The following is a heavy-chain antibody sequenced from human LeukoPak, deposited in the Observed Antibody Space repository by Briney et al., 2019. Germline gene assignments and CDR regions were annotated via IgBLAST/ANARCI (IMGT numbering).Heavy chain of an antibody. CDR2: LSYDGGNK. CDR1: GFTFSSYA. D-gene: IGHD3-22*01. CDR3: AKGHSYYYDSSGFPPVVYFDY. J-gene: IGHJ4*02. V-gene: IGHV3-30*18. Sequence: GGSLRLSCAASGFTFSSYAMSWVRQAPGKGREWVAVLSYDGGNKYYADSVKGRFTISRDNSKNTLYLQMNSLRAEDTAVYYCAKGHSYYYDSSGFPPVVYFDYWGQGTLVTVSS.